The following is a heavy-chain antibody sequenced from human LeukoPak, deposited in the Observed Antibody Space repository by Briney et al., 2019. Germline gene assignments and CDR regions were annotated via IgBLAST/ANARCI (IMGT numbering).Heavy chain of an antibody. J-gene: IGHJ4*02. Sequence: ASVKVSCKASGYTFTGYYMHWVRQAPGQGLEWMGWINPNSGGTNYAQKFQGWVTMTRDTSISTAYMELSRLRLYDEAVYYCAREGIAAAGTYYLDYWGQGTLVTVSS. CDR3: AREGIAAAGTYYLDY. V-gene: IGHV1-2*04. D-gene: IGHD6-13*01. CDR2: INPNSGGT. CDR1: GYTFTGYY.